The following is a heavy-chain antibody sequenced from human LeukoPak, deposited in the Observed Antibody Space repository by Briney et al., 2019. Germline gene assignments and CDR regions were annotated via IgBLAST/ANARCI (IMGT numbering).Heavy chain of an antibody. Sequence: GGSLRLSCAASGFTFSSYGMHWVRQAPGKGLEWVAVVWDDGSSQNYADSVKGRFTISRDNSKNMLYLQMNSLRAEDTAVYYCARDLRQCTTTSCPFDSWGQGTLVTVSS. V-gene: IGHV3-33*01. CDR1: GFTFSSYG. CDR2: VWDDGSSQ. J-gene: IGHJ4*02. D-gene: IGHD2-2*01. CDR3: ARDLRQCTTTSCPFDS.